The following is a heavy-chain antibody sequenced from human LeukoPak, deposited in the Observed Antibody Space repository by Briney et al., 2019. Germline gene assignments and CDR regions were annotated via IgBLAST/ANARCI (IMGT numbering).Heavy chain of an antibody. J-gene: IGHJ5*02. CDR2: IYYSGST. CDR3: ARLETGYDSGGYDGWFDP. V-gene: IGHV4-31*03. Sequence: SETLSLTCTVSGGSISSGGYYWSWIRQHPGKGLEWIGYIYYSGSTYYNPSLKSRVTISVDTSKNQFSLKLRSVTAADTAVYYCARLETGYDSGGYDGWFDPWGQGTLVTVSS. CDR1: GGSISSGGYY. D-gene: IGHD3-22*01.